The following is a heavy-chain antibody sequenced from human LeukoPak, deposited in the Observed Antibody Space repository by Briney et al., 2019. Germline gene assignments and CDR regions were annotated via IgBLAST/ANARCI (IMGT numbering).Heavy chain of an antibody. D-gene: IGHD3-9*01. V-gene: IGHV1-2*02. CDR1: GYTFTGYY. J-gene: IGHJ4*02. CDR2: INPNSGGT. CDR3: ARGHDILTGYYTAGDFDY. Sequence: ASVKVSCKASGYTFTGYYMHWVRQAPGQGLEWMGWINPNSGGTNYAQKLQGRVTMTTDTSTSTAYMELRSLRSDDTAVYYCARGHDILTGYYTAGDFDYWGQGTLVTVSS.